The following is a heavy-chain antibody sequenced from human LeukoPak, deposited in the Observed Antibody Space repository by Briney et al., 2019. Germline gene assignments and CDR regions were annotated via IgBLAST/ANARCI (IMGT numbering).Heavy chain of an antibody. J-gene: IGHJ4*02. CDR3: ATGLDYYGSGSEVALGVY. Sequence: SVKVSCKASGGTFSNYAISWVRQASGQGLEWMGGIIPIFGTTNYAQKFQGRVTITADKSTSTAYMELSSLRSEDTAVYYCATGLDYYGSGSEVALGVYWGQGTLVTVSS. V-gene: IGHV1-69*06. D-gene: IGHD3-10*01. CDR2: IIPIFGTT. CDR1: GGTFSNYA.